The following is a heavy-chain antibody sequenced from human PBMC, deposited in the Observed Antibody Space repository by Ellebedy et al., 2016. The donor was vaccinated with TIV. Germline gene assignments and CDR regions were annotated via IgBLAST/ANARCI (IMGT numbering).Heavy chain of an antibody. CDR3: ARGPTAELDY. D-gene: IGHD1-14*01. J-gene: IGHJ4*02. Sequence: GGSLRLXXAASGFTFSSYSMNWVRQAPGKGLEWVSSISSSSSYIYYADSVKGRFTISRDNAKNSLYLQMNSLRAEDTAVYYCARGPTAELDYWGQGTLVTVSS. CDR1: GFTFSSYS. V-gene: IGHV3-21*01. CDR2: ISSSSSYI.